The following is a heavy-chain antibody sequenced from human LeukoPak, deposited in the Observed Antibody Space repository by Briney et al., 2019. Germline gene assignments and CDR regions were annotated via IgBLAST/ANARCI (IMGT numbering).Heavy chain of an antibody. Sequence: IPSETLSLTCTVSGGSIGSSSYYWGWIRQPPGKGLEWIGSIYYSGSTYYNPSLKSRVTISVDTSENQFSLKLTSVTAADTAVYYCARIPAGFWSGYYYFDYWGQGTLVTVSS. V-gene: IGHV4-39*01. D-gene: IGHD3-3*01. CDR3: ARIPAGFWSGYYYFDY. CDR1: GGSIGSSSYY. J-gene: IGHJ4*02. CDR2: IYYSGST.